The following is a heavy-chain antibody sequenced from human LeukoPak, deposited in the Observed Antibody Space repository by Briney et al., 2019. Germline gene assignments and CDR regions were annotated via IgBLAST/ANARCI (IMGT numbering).Heavy chain of an antibody. CDR2: IYYSGST. Sequence: PSETLSLTCTVSGGSISSSRYYWDWIRQPPGKGLEWIGSIYYSGSTYYNPSLKSRVTISVDTSKKQISLKLSSVMAADTAVYYCARHSGMFSPDCSSTSCPSSVYYYMDVWGKGTTVTVSS. V-gene: IGHV4-39*01. D-gene: IGHD2-2*01. CDR1: GGSISSSRYY. CDR3: ARHSGMFSPDCSSTSCPSSVYYYMDV. J-gene: IGHJ6*03.